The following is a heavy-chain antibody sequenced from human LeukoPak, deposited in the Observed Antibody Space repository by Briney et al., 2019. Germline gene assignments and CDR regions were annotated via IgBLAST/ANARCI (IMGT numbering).Heavy chain of an antibody. V-gene: IGHV3-23*01. J-gene: IGHJ4*02. CDR3: AKGDWGDY. D-gene: IGHD7-27*01. CDR1: GFTFSTYA. Sequence: PGGSLRLSCAAPGFTFSTYAMNWVRQAPGKGLEWVSGISGSGDSTYYADSVKGRFTISKDNSKNTLYLQMNSLRADDTAVYYCAKGDWGDYWGQGTLVTVSS. CDR2: ISGSGDST.